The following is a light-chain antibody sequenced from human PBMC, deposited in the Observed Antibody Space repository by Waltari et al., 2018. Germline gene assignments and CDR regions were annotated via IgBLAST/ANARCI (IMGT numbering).Light chain of an antibody. Sequence: QSALTQPASVSGSPGQSITISCTGTSSDVGTYKYVSWYQHRPGTAPKVLIYDVNKRPLGVSNRFSGSESGNTASLTISGLQAEDEANYSCASYSSISSYVVFGGGTKLTVL. V-gene: IGLV2-14*03. CDR1: SSDVGTYKY. J-gene: IGLJ2*01. CDR2: DVN. CDR3: ASYSSISSYVV.